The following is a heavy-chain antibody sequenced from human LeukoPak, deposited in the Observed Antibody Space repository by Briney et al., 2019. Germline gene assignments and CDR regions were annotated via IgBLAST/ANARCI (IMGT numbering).Heavy chain of an antibody. CDR1: GYTFTGYY. CDR3: ARIMGVPGGD. J-gene: IGHJ4*02. CDR2: ISAYNGNT. V-gene: IGHV1-18*04. Sequence: ASVKVSCKASGYTFTGYYMHWERQAPGQGLEWMGWISAYNGNTNYAQKLQGRVTMTTDTSTSTAYMELRSLRSDDTAVYYCARIMGVPGGDWGQGTLVTVSS. D-gene: IGHD1-26*01.